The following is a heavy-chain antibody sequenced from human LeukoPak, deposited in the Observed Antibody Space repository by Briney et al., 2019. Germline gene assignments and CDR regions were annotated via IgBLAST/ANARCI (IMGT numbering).Heavy chain of an antibody. Sequence: SDTLSLTCGVSGYSISGSNWWGWIRQPPGKGLEWIAYMYYSGGTNYNPSLKSRVTMSADTSKNQFSLKLSSVTALDTAVYYCARVGDTAMVAYYFDYWGQGIMVTVSS. J-gene: IGHJ4*02. CDR2: MYYSGGT. V-gene: IGHV4-28*06. CDR3: ARVGDTAMVAYYFDY. CDR1: GYSISGSNW. D-gene: IGHD5-18*01.